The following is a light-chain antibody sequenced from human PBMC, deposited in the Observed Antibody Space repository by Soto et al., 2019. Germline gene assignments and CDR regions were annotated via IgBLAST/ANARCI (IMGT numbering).Light chain of an antibody. CDR2: EVI. CDR3: ASYTSTSTRV. CDR1: SSDVGRYDF. V-gene: IGLV2-14*01. J-gene: IGLJ1*01. Sequence: QSVLTQPASVSGSPGQSITISCTGTSSDVGRYDFVSWYQQHPGQAPKLMIYEVIYRPSGVSNRFSGSKSGNTASLITSGLLAEDEADYYCASYTSTSTRVFGTGTKGTVL.